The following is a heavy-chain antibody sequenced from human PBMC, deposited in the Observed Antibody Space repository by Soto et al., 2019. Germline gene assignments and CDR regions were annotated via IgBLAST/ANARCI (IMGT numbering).Heavy chain of an antibody. CDR1: GYHVSNFW. V-gene: IGHV5-51*01. Sequence: DSLKISCPCSGYHVSNFWIGWVRQLPGKGLEWMGIIHPGDHETRYSPSFHGKVTISADKSINTAYLQWNSLEASDTAFYFCARSPRSSPYFDFWGQGALVTVSS. J-gene: IGHJ4*02. CDR3: ARSPRSSPYFDF. D-gene: IGHD6-13*01. CDR2: IHPGDHET.